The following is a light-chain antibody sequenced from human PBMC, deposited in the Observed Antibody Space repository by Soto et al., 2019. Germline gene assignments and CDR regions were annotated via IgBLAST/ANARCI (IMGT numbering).Light chain of an antibody. CDR3: SASAGSFLV. CDR2: EVN. J-gene: IGLJ2*01. CDR1: SSDVGAYNY. Sequence: QPVLTQPPSASGSPGQSVTISCTGTSSDVGAYNYVSWYQQYPGKAPKLMIYEVNKRPSGVPDRFSGSKSGNTASLTVSGLQAEDEADYYCSASAGSFLVVGGGTKLTVL. V-gene: IGLV2-8*01.